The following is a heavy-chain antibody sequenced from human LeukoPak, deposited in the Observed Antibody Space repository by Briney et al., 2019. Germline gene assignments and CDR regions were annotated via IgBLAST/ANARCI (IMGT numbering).Heavy chain of an antibody. D-gene: IGHD1-1*01. CDR2: IHSDGNST. Sequence: GGSLRLSCVASGFTFSDYWMHWVRQAPGKGLVWVSRIHSDGNSTRYADSVKGRFTISRDNAKNSLYLQMNSLRAEDTAVYYCARLRAERRYYYYYYGMDVWGQGTTVTVSS. V-gene: IGHV3-74*01. J-gene: IGHJ6*02. CDR1: GFTFSDYW. CDR3: ARLRAERRYYYYYYGMDV.